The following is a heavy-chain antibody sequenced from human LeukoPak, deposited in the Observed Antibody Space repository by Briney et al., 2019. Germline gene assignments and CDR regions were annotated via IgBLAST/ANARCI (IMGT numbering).Heavy chain of an antibody. J-gene: IGHJ4*02. D-gene: IGHD3/OR15-3a*01. CDR3: ARNYVTFGTGSDY. CDR1: GFTFSRYW. CDR2: IKQDGREN. V-gene: IGHV3-7*01. Sequence: GGSLRLPCAASGFTFSRYWMSWVRQAPGKGLEWVANIKQDGRENYYVDSVKGRFTVSRDDAKNSLYLQMNSLRAEDTAVYYCARNYVTFGTGSDYWGQGTLVTVSS.